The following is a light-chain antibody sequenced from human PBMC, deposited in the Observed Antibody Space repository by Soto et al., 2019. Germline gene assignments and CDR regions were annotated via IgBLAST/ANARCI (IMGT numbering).Light chain of an antibody. Sequence: DIQMTQSPSTLSASVGDRVTITCRASQSISSRVAWYQQKPEKAPKLLIYKASSLERGVPSRFSGSGSGTEFTLNISSLQPDDCATYYCQQYNSYSLTFGGGTKVEIK. CDR2: KAS. J-gene: IGKJ4*01. CDR1: QSISSR. CDR3: QQYNSYSLT. V-gene: IGKV1-5*03.